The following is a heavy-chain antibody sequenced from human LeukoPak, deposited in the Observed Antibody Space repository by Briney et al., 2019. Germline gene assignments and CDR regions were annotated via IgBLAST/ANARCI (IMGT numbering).Heavy chain of an antibody. Sequence: ASVKVSCKASGYTFTSYGISWVRQAPAQGLEWMGWISAYNGNTNYAQKLQGRVTMTTDTSTSTAYMELRSLRSDDTAVYYCAREYYDFWSGYYSRYYYGMDVWGQGTTVTVSS. V-gene: IGHV1-18*01. J-gene: IGHJ6*02. CDR3: AREYYDFWSGYYSRYYYGMDV. CDR1: GYTFTSYG. CDR2: ISAYNGNT. D-gene: IGHD3-3*01.